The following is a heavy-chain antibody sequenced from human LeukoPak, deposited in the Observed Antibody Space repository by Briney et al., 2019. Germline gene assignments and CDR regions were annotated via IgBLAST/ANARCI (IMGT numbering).Heavy chain of an antibody. Sequence: GASVKVSCKASGYTFTGHYMHWVRQPPGQGLEWMGWINPNSGGTNYAQKFQGRVTMTRDTSISTAYMELSRLRSDDTAVYYCARRSPYTGIVGATTFDYWGQGTLVTVSS. V-gene: IGHV1-2*02. CDR3: ARRSPYTGIVGATTFDY. CDR1: GYTFTGHY. CDR2: INPNSGGT. D-gene: IGHD1-26*01. J-gene: IGHJ4*02.